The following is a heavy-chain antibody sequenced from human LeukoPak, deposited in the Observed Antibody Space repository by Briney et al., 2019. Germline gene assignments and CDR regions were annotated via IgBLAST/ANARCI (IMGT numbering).Heavy chain of an antibody. J-gene: IGHJ4*02. D-gene: IGHD6-13*01. Sequence: SETLSLTCTVSGGSISSSSYYWGWIRQPPGKGLEWIGTVSYNGITYYNPSLKSRVTISVDKPKNQFSLKLTSVTAADAAVYYCTTSYSSSWPEIDYWGQGTLVTVSS. CDR2: VSYNGIT. CDR3: TTSYSSSWPEIDY. CDR1: GGSISSSSYY. V-gene: IGHV4-39*01.